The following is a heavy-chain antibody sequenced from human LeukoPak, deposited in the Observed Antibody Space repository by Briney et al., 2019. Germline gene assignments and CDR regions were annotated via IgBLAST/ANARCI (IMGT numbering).Heavy chain of an antibody. V-gene: IGHV4-59*12. CDR3: ARMYSSSWYITRGFDY. Sequence: PSETLSLTCTVSGGSISSYYWSWIRQPPGKGLEWIGYIYYSGSTNYNPSLKSRVTISVDTSKNQFSLKLSSVTAADTAVYYCARMYSSSWYITRGFDYWGQGTLVTVSS. CDR2: IYYSGST. J-gene: IGHJ4*02. CDR1: GGSISSYY. D-gene: IGHD6-13*01.